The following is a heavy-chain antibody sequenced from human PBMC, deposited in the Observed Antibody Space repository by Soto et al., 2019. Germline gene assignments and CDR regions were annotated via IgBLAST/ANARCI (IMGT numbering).Heavy chain of an antibody. D-gene: IGHD5-12*01. J-gene: IGHJ3*02. CDR3: ARGLVATIIAFDI. CDR1: GYTFTSYD. CDR2: MNPNSGNT. V-gene: IGHV1-8*01. Sequence: ASVKVSCKASGYTFTSYDINWVRQATGQGLEWMGWMNPNSGNTGYAQKFQGRVTTTRNTSISTAYMELSSLRSEDTAVYYCARGLVATIIAFDIWGQGTMVTVSS.